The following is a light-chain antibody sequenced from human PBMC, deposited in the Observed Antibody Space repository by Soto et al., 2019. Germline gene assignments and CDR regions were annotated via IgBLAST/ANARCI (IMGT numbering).Light chain of an antibody. J-gene: IGKJ1*01. V-gene: IGKV1-5*01. CDR3: QQSYSNTQT. CDR1: QTISSW. Sequence: DIQMTQSPSTLSASVGDRVTITRRASQTISSWLAWYQQKPGKAPNLLIYDASTLERGVPSRFSGSGSGTDFTLTIRSLQPEDFATYYCQQSYSNTQTFGQGTKVDIK. CDR2: DAS.